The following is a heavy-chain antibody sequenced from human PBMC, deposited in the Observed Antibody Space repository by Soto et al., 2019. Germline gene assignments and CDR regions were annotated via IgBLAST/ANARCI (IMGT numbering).Heavy chain of an antibody. J-gene: IGHJ4*02. Sequence: SETLSLTCAVYGGSFSGYYWSWIRQPPGKGLEWIGEINHSGSTNYNPSLKSRVTISVDTSKNQFSLKLSSVTAADTAVYYCARRVTTRSDLGSSEFDYWGQGTLVTVSS. V-gene: IGHV4-34*01. D-gene: IGHD4-4*01. CDR2: INHSGST. CDR3: ARRVTTRSDLGSSEFDY. CDR1: GGSFSGYY.